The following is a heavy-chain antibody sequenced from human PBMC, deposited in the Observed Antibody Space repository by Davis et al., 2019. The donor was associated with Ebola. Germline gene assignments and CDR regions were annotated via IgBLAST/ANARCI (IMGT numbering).Heavy chain of an antibody. CDR2: TSHNERER. CDR1: GFTFSNHA. J-gene: IGHJ4*02. Sequence: GASLNISCVSSGFTFSNHAMHWVRQAPGKGLEWVAVTSHNERERFYGESVQGRFTISRDNSENVLYLQMDSLRPDDTAIYFCARALHDEVLDYWGQGTPVTVSS. CDR3: ARALHDEVLDY. D-gene: IGHD1-1*01. V-gene: IGHV3-30*04.